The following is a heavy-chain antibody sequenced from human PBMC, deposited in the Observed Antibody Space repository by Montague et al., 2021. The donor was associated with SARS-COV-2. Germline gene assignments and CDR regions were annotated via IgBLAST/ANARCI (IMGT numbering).Heavy chain of an antibody. Sequence: SWRFSCVASGFIFNNFAMHWVRQAPGKGLEWVAVISYDGSIKYYADSLRGRFTISRDSSKKTLYLQMNSPSGEDTAVYYCAKNRDIFWFGEGRDSMDVWGQGTTTIVSS. CDR1: GFIFNNFA. D-gene: IGHD3-10*01. CDR2: ISYDGSIK. J-gene: IGHJ6*02. CDR3: AKNRDIFWFGEGRDSMDV. V-gene: IGHV3-30*18.